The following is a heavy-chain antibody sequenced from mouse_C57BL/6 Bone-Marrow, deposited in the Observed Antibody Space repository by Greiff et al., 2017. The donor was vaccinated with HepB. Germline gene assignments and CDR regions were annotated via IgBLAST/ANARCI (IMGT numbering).Heavy chain of an antibody. CDR2: IYPGDGDT. CDR3: ARSAYYSNYYFDY. D-gene: IGHD2-5*01. CDR1: GYAFSSSW. V-gene: IGHV1-82*01. Sequence: VQVVESGPELVKPGASVKISCTASGYAFSSSWMNWVKQRPGKGLEWIGRIYPGDGDTNYNGKFKGKATLTADKSSSTAYMQLSSLTSEDSAVYFCARSAYYSNYYFDYWGQGTTLTVSS. J-gene: IGHJ2*01.